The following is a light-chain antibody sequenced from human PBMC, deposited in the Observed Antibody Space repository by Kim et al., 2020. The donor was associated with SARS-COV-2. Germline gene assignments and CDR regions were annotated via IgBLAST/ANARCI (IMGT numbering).Light chain of an antibody. CDR1: QSITTW. CDR3: QRYNTPPWT. CDR2: KTS. Sequence: DTVTIACRASQSITTWLAWYQQKPGRAPKLLIHKTSSLEPGVSSRFSGSGSGTVFTLTISSLQPDDYATYYCQRYNTPPWTFGQGTKVDIK. V-gene: IGKV1-5*03. J-gene: IGKJ1*01.